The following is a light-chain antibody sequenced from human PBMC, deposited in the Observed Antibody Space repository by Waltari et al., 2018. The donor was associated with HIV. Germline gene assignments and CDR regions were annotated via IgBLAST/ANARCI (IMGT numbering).Light chain of an antibody. J-gene: IGKJ1*01. CDR3: QQYNNRPPWT. CDR2: GAS. V-gene: IGKV3-15*01. Sequence: EIVMTQSPATLSVSPGERATLSCRASQSLSSNLAWYQQKPGQAPRLLIYGASTRATGIPARFSGSGSGTEFTLTISSLQSEDFAVYYCQQYNNRPPWTFGQGTKLEIK. CDR1: QSLSSN.